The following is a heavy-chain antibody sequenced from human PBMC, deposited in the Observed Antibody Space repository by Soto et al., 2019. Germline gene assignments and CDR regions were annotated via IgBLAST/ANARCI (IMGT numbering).Heavy chain of an antibody. J-gene: IGHJ6*02. CDR2: IIPIFGTA. CDR1: GGTFSSYA. D-gene: IGHD4-17*01. Sequence: GASVKVSCKASGGTFSSYAISWVRQAPGQGLEWMGGIIPIFGTANYAQKFQGRVTITADESTSTAYMELSSLRSEDTAVYYCARSEYGGNSGYYYGMDVWGQGTTVTVYS. V-gene: IGHV1-69*13. CDR3: ARSEYGGNSGYYYGMDV.